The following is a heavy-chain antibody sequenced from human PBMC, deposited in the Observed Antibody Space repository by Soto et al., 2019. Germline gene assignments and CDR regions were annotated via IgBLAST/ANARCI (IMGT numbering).Heavy chain of an antibody. V-gene: IGHV4-59*08. CDR3: ARVSRRNCSGGSCYFDY. CDR1: GGSISSYY. D-gene: IGHD2-15*01. J-gene: IGHJ4*02. CDR2: IYYSGST. Sequence: SETLSLTCTVSGGSISSYYWSWIRQPPGKGLEWVGYIYYSGSTNYNPSLKSRVTISVDTSKNQFSLKLSSVTAADTAVYYCARVSRRNCSGGSCYFDYWGQGTLVTVSS.